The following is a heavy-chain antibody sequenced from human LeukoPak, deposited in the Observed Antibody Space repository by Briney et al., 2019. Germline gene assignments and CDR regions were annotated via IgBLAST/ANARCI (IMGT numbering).Heavy chain of an antibody. V-gene: IGHV3-23*01. CDR3: AKEGLIVVVPAARSD. D-gene: IGHD2-2*01. CDR1: GFTFSNLA. J-gene: IGHJ4*02. CDR2: ISGSGGGT. Sequence: PGGSLRLSCAASGFTFSNLAMGWVRQAPGKGLAWVSGISGSGGGTYYVDSVRGRFTISRDNSKNTLYLQMNSLRAEDTAVYFCAKEGLIVVVPAARSDWGQGTLVTVSS.